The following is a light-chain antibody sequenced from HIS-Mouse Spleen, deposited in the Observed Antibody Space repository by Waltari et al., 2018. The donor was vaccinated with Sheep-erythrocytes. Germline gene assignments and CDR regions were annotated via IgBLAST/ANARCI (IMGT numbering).Light chain of an antibody. Sequence: QSVLTQPPSVSGAPGQRVTISCTGSSPNIGAGYDAHWYQQLPGTAPKLLIYGNSNRPSGVPDRFSGSKSGNTASLTISGLQAEDEADYYCCSYAGSYNHVFATGTKVTVL. CDR2: GNS. J-gene: IGLJ1*01. CDR1: SPNIGAGYD. V-gene: IGLV1-40*01. CDR3: CSYAGSYNHV.